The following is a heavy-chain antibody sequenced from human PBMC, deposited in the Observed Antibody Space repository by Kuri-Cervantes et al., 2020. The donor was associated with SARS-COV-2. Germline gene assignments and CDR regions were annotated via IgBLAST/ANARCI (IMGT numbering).Heavy chain of an antibody. D-gene: IGHD3-16*01. J-gene: IGHJ4*02. CDR1: GYTFPSYY. Sequence: ASVKVSCKASGYTFPSYYMHWVLQAPGQGLEWMGIINPSGGSSSYAQKFQGRVTITADKSTSTAYMELSSLRSEDTAVYYCASFGGMIPHLTTAKPGVGPIDYWGQGTLVTVSS. CDR3: ASFGGMIPHLTTAKPGVGPIDY. V-gene: IGHV1-46*01. CDR2: INPSGGSS.